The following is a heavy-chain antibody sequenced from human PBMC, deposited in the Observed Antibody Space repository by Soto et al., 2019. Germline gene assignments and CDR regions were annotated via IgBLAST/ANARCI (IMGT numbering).Heavy chain of an antibody. CDR1: GGIFSSYA. CDR3: ASRSATVLSLTY. D-gene: IGHD2-8*01. CDR2: IIPVFGTT. Sequence: SVKVSCKASGGIFSSYAVSWVRQAPGQGLEWMGGIIPVFGTTNYAQKFQGRVTITADESTNTAFMELSSLRSDDTAMYYCASRSATVLSLTYWGPGTQVTVSS. J-gene: IGHJ4*02. V-gene: IGHV1-69*13.